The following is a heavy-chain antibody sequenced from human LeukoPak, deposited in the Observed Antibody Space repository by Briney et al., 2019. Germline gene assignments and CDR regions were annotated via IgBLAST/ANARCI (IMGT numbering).Heavy chain of an antibody. CDR1: GDSTSSSPYF. CDR3: ARPSGRNWNAFDI. Sequence: SETLSLTCTVSGDSTSSSPYFCGWLRQPPGKGLEWIGSINYSGNTYFNPSLQSRVAISVDTSKNQFSLKLSSLTAADTAVYSCARPSGRNWNAFDIWGQGTMVTVSS. J-gene: IGHJ3*02. CDR2: INYSGNT. V-gene: IGHV4-39*01. D-gene: IGHD1-14*01.